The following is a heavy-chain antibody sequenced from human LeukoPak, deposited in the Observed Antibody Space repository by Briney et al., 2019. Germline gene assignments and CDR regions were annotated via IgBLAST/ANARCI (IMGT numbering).Heavy chain of an antibody. Sequence: PSETLSLTCTVSGGSISSYYWSWIRQPPGKGLEWIGFIYDSGSTNYNPSLKSRVTISVDTSKNQFSLKLSSVTAADTAVYYCARVKYYYGSGSYYKPPYFDYWGQGTLVTVSS. CDR3: ARVKYYYGSGSYYKPPYFDY. J-gene: IGHJ4*02. CDR2: IYDSGST. CDR1: GGSISSYY. D-gene: IGHD3-10*01. V-gene: IGHV4-59*12.